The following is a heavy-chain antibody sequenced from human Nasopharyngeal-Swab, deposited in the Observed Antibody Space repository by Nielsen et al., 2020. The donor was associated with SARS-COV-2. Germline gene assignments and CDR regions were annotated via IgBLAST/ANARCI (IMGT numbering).Heavy chain of an antibody. V-gene: IGHV3-64D*06. J-gene: IGHJ6*02. Sequence: GESLKISCSASGFTFSSSAMHWVRQAPGKGLEYVSAISSNGGSTYYADSVKGRFTISRDNSKNTLYLQMSSLRAEDTAVYYCVTGDIVATGDYYYGMDVWGQGTTVTVSS. CDR3: VTGDIVATGDYYYGMDV. CDR1: GFTFSSSA. D-gene: IGHD5-12*01. CDR2: ISSNGGST.